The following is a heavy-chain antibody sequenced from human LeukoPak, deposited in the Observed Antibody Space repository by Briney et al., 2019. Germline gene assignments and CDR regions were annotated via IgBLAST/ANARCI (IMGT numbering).Heavy chain of an antibody. CDR3: ATDREGDPSAYYLV. D-gene: IGHD3-22*01. CDR1: GFTFSGYA. CDR2: ISDNGGRT. J-gene: IGHJ4*02. Sequence: GGSLRLSCEASGFTFSGYAMSWVRQAPGKGLEWVSTISDNGGRTYYADSVKGRFTISRDNSKNTLFLQMNSLRAEDSAVYYCATDREGDPSAYYLVGGQGTLITVPS. V-gene: IGHV3-23*01.